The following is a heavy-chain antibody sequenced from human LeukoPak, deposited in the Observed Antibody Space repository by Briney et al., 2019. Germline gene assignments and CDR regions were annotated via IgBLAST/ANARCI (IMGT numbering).Heavy chain of an antibody. CDR3: ARDSSSSFRFDP. CDR1: GFTVSRNY. D-gene: IGHD6-6*01. J-gene: IGHJ5*02. Sequence: GGSLRLSCAASGFTVSRNYMNWVRQAPGKGLEWVSVIYSGDSTYYADSVRGRFALSRDNAKNSLYLQMNSLRAEDTAVYYCARDSSSSFRFDPWGQGTLVTVSS. V-gene: IGHV3-53*01. CDR2: IYSGDST.